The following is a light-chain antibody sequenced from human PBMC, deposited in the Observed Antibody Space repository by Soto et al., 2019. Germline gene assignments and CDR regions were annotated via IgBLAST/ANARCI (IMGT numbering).Light chain of an antibody. V-gene: IGKV1-27*01. CDR1: QGISNY. J-gene: IGKJ4*01. CDR3: QEYHSAPLT. Sequence: DIQMTQSPSSLSASVGDRVTITCRASQGISNYLAWYQQKPGKVPKLLIYGASTFQAGVPSRFIGSGSLTDFTLTISSLQPEYVATYYCQEYHSAPLTFGGGTKVEIK. CDR2: GAS.